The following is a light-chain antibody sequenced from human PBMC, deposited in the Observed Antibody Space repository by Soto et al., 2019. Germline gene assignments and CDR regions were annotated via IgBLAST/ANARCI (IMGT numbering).Light chain of an antibody. CDR3: SSYAGSNNFVV. CDR2: EVS. Sequence: QSALTQPPSASGSPGQSVTISCTGTSSDVGGYNYVSWYQQHPGKAPKLMIYEVSKRPSGVPDRFSGSKSGNTASLTVSGLKAEDEADYYCSSYAGSNNFVVVGGGTKLTVL. V-gene: IGLV2-8*01. CDR1: SSDVGGYNY. J-gene: IGLJ2*01.